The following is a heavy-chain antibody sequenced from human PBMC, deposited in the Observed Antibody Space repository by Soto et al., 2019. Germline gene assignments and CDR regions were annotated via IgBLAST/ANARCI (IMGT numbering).Heavy chain of an antibody. CDR1: GYAFTIYG. J-gene: IGHJ4*02. CDR2: ISAHNGNT. V-gene: IGHV1-18*01. CDR3: ARGRYGDY. D-gene: IGHD1-1*01. Sequence: QVHLVQSGAEVKKPGASVKVSCKGSGYAFTIYGITWVRQAPGQGLEWMGWISAHNGNTNYAQKLQGRVTVTRDTSTSTAYMELRSLRSDDTAVYYCARGRYGDYWGQGALVTVSS.